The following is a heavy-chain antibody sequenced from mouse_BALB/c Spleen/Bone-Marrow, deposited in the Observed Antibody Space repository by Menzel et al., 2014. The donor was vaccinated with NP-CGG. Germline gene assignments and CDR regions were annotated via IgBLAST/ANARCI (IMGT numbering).Heavy chain of an antibody. CDR3: TRDNWDY. V-gene: IGHV1-69*02. CDR1: GYTFTSYW. D-gene: IGHD4-1*01. J-gene: IGHJ2*01. Sequence: VQLRQSGAELVRPGASVKLSCKASGYTFTSYWINWVKQRPGQGLEWIGNIFPSETYTNYNQKFKDKATLTVDKSSSTAYMQLSSPTSEDSAVYYCTRDNWDYWGQGTTLTVSS. CDR2: IFPSETYT.